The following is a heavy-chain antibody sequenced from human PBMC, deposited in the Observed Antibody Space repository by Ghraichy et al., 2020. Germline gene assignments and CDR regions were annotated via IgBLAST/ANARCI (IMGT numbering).Heavy chain of an antibody. J-gene: IGHJ6*02. D-gene: IGHD6-6*01. Sequence: ASVKVSCKASGYTFTSYDINWVRQATGQGLEWMGWMNPNSGNTGYAQKFQGRVTMTRNTSISTAYMELSSLRSEDTAVYYCARVPTSIAARLVYYYGMDVWGQGTTVTVS. CDR3: ARVPTSIAARLVYYYGMDV. CDR2: MNPNSGNT. V-gene: IGHV1-8*01. CDR1: GYTFTSYD.